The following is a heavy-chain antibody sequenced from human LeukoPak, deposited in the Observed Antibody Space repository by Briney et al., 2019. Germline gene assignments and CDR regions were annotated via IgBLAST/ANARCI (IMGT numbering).Heavy chain of an antibody. CDR2: ISYDGSNK. D-gene: IGHD3-10*01. V-gene: IGHV3-30-3*01. Sequence: GGSLRLSCAASGFTFSSYAMHWVRQAPGKGLEWVAVISYDGSNKYYADSVKGRFTISRDNSKNTLYLQMNSLRAEDTAVYYCARESLITMVRGRSFDPWGQGTLVTVSS. CDR1: GFTFSSYA. CDR3: ARESLITMVRGRSFDP. J-gene: IGHJ5*02.